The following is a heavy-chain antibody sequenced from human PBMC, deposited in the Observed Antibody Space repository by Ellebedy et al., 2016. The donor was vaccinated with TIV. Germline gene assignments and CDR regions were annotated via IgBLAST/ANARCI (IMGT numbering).Heavy chain of an antibody. CDR3: ARAIGAGDGK. CDR2: ISWDGRRT. D-gene: IGHD2-15*01. J-gene: IGHJ4*02. V-gene: IGHV3-43*01. Sequence: GESLKISXAASGFTFDDYTMFWVRQAPGKALEWVSVISWDGRRTHYGDSVKGRFTISRDNAKNSLYLQMNSLRTEDTALYYCARAIGAGDGKWGQGALVTVSS. CDR1: GFTFDDYT.